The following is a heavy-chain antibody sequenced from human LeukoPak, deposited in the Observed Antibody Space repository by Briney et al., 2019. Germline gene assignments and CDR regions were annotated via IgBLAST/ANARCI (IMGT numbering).Heavy chain of an antibody. CDR1: GFTFSTYW. CDR2: INEDGSEK. D-gene: IGHD6-13*01. Sequence: PGGSLRLSCAASGFTFSTYWMTWVRQAPGKGLEWVANINEDGSEKFYVDSVKGRFTIYRDNAKKSVYLQMNSLIAEDTALYYCARDPGAAGDYWGQGTLVTVSS. J-gene: IGHJ4*02. V-gene: IGHV3-7*01. CDR3: ARDPGAAGDY.